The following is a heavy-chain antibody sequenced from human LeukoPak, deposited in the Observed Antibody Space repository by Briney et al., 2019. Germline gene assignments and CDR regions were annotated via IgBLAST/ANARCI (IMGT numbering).Heavy chain of an antibody. CDR2: IYPGDSDT. CDR1: GYSFSNYW. J-gene: IGHJ4*02. D-gene: IGHD4-17*01. Sequence: GESLKISCKGSGYSFSNYWIGWVRQMPGKGLEWMGIIYPGDSDTRYSPSFQGQATISVDESINTAYLQWSSLEASDTAMYYCARQYGRPFDYWGQGTLVTVSS. CDR3: ARQYGRPFDY. V-gene: IGHV5-51*01.